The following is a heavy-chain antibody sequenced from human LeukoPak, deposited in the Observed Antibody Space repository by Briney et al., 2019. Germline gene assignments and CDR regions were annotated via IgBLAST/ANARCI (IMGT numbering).Heavy chain of an antibody. Sequence: ASVKVSCKPSGYIFTRQDMHWVRQAPGQGREWMGWINPNTGGTHYAQRFQGRVTMTSDTSISTAYMELSSLRSDDTAVYYCASYPRYSSSPPFDYWGQGTLVTVSS. D-gene: IGHD6-6*01. V-gene: IGHV1-2*02. J-gene: IGHJ4*02. CDR1: GYIFTRQD. CDR2: INPNTGGT. CDR3: ASYPRYSSSPPFDY.